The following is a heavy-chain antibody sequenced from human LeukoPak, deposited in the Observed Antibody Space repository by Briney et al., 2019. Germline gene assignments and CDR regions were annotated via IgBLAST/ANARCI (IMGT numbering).Heavy chain of an antibody. D-gene: IGHD3-16*01. CDR3: ARVQGRNSAWGAFDI. V-gene: IGHV1-69*13. CDR2: IIPIFGTA. CDR1: GGTFSSYA. J-gene: IGHJ3*02. Sequence: SVKVSCKASGGTFSSYAISWVRQAPGQGLEWMGGIIPIFGTANYAQKFQGRVTITADESTNTAYMELSSLRSDDTAVYYCARVQGRNSAWGAFDIWGQGTEVTVSS.